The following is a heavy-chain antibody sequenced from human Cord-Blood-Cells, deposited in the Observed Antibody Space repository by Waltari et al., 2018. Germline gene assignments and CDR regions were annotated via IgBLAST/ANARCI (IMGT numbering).Heavy chain of an antibody. CDR1: GFTFVDYG. CDR2: IRWNSGSI. CDR3: AKEYSSSDDAFDI. J-gene: IGHJ3*02. D-gene: IGHD6-6*01. Sequence: EAQLVESGGGLVQSGRSLRLSCAASGFTFVDYGMHWVRQAPGKGLEWVSGIRWNSGSIGYADSVKGRFTSSRDNAKNSLYLQMNSLRAEDTALYYCAKEYSSSDDAFDIWGQGTMVTVSS. V-gene: IGHV3-9*01.